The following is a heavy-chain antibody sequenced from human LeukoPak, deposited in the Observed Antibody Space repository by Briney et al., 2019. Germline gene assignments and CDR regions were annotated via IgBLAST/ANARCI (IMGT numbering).Heavy chain of an antibody. CDR2: FLTGGGT. CDR3: AKSYSGTYRSFDY. CDR1: GFSFNTYS. V-gene: IGHV3-23*01. J-gene: IGHJ4*02. Sequence: GASLRLSCAASGFSFNTYSMNWVRQAPGKELEWVSSFLTGGGTYYADSVKGRFTISRDDSKNTLYLQMNSLRAEGTAIYYCAKSYSGTYRSFDYWGQGTLVAVSS. D-gene: IGHD1-26*01.